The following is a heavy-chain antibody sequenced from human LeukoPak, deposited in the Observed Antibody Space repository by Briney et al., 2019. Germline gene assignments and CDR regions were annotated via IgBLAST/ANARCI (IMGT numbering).Heavy chain of an antibody. CDR3: ARAKVGGVPNWFDP. CDR2: INPNSGGT. V-gene: IGHV1-2*02. Sequence: ASVKVSCKASGYTFTGYYMHWVRQAPGQGLEWMGWINPNSGGTNYAQKFQGRVTMTRDMSISTAYMELSRLRSDDTAVYYCARAKVGGVPNWFDPWGQGTLVTVSS. D-gene: IGHD3-16*01. J-gene: IGHJ5*02. CDR1: GYTFTGYY.